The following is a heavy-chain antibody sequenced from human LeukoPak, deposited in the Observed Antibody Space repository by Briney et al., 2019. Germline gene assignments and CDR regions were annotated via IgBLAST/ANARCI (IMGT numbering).Heavy chain of an antibody. V-gene: IGHV3-21*01. Sequence: GGSLRLSCAASGFTFSSYSMNWVRQAPGKGLEWVSSISSSSYIYYADSVKGRFTISRDNAKNSLYLQTNSLRAEDTAVYYCARGPAVAEFDYWGQGTLVTVSS. J-gene: IGHJ4*02. CDR3: ARGPAVAEFDY. CDR1: GFTFSSYS. CDR2: ISSSSYI. D-gene: IGHD6-19*01.